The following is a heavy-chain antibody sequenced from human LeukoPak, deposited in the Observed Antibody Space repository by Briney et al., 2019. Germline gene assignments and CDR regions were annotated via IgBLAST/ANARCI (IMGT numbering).Heavy chain of an antibody. CDR1: GGSISSSKDY. J-gene: IGHJ4*02. Sequence: SETLSLTCTVSGGSISSSKDYWGWIRQPPGKGLEWIGSIYYSENTYYNPSLKSRVSISVDTSKNQFTLKLSSVTAADTAVYYCARRTYSENYWKHFDSWGQGTLVTVSS. CDR2: IYYSENT. V-gene: IGHV4-39*01. CDR3: ARRTYSENYWKHFDS. D-gene: IGHD1-26*01.